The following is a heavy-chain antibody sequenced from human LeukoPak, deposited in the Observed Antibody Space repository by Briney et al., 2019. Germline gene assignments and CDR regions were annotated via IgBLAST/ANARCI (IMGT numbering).Heavy chain of an antibody. CDR3: ATGRHYDYVWGSYRPPFDY. CDR1: GYTLTELS. Sequence: GASVKVSCKVSGYTLTELSMHWVRQAPGKGLEWMGGFDPEDGETIYAQKFQGRVTMTEDTSTDTAYMELSSLRSEDTAVYYCATGRHYDYVWGSYRPPFDYWGQGTLVTVSS. V-gene: IGHV1-24*01. CDR2: FDPEDGET. J-gene: IGHJ4*02. D-gene: IGHD3-16*02.